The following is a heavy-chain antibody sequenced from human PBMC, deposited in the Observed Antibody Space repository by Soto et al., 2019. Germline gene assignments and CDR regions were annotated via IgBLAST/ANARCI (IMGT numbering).Heavy chain of an antibody. V-gene: IGHV3-30*18. J-gene: IGHJ3*02. D-gene: IGHD5-18*01. CDR2: ISYDGSNK. CDR3: AKTRGYSYGTVLGAFDI. Sequence: QVQLVESGGGVVQPGRSLRLSCAASGFTFSSYGMHWVRQAPGKGLEWVAVISYDGSNKYYADSVKGRFTISRDNSKNTLYLQMNSLRAEDTAVYYCAKTRGYSYGTVLGAFDIWGQGTMVTVSS. CDR1: GFTFSSYG.